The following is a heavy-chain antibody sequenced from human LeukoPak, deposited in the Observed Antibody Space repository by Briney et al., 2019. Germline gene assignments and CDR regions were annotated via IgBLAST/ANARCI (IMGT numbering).Heavy chain of an antibody. CDR3: ARGVEGAMATAFDI. J-gene: IGHJ3*02. D-gene: IGHD1-26*01. CDR1: GFTFSTYA. Sequence: GGSLRLSCAASGFTFSTYAIHWVRQAPGKGLEWVALISYDGSNEYYADSVKGRFTISRDNSKNTLYLQMNSLRAEDTAVYYCARGVEGAMATAFDIWGQGTMVTVSS. V-gene: IGHV3-30-3*01. CDR2: ISYDGSNE.